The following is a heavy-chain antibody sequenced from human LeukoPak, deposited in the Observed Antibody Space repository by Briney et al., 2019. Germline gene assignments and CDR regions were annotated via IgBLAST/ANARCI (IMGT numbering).Heavy chain of an antibody. J-gene: IGHJ4*02. CDR2: IIPIFGTA. CDR3: ARGPELERFDY. Sequence: SVKVSCKASGGTFSSYAISWVRQAPGQGLEWMGGIIPIFGTANYAQKCQGRVTITTDESTSTAYMELSSLRSEDTAVYYCARGPELERFDYWGQGTLVTVSS. D-gene: IGHD1-1*01. CDR1: GGTFSSYA. V-gene: IGHV1-69*05.